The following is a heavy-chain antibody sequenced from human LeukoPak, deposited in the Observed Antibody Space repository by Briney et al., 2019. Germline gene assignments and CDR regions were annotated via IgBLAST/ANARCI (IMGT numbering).Heavy chain of an antibody. V-gene: IGHV3-21*01. CDR3: ARSLVSRKLDY. D-gene: IGHD1-14*01. Sequence: GGSLRLSCAASGFTFSSYSMNWVRQAPGKGLEWVSSISSSSSYIYYADSVKGRFTIPRDNAKNSLYLQMNSLRAEDTAVYYCARSLVSRKLDYWGQGTLVTVSS. CDR1: GFTFSSYS. J-gene: IGHJ4*02. CDR2: ISSSSSYI.